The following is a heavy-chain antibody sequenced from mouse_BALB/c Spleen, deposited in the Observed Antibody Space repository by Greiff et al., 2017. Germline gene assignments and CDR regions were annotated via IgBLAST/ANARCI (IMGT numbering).Heavy chain of an antibody. J-gene: IGHJ4*01. D-gene: IGHD2-14*01. CDR1: GFSLTSYG. V-gene: IGHV2-9*02. Sequence: QVQLQQSGPGLVAPSQSLSITCTVSGFSLTSYGVHWVRQPPGKGLEWLGVIWAGGSTNYNSALMSRLSISKDNSKSQVFLKMNSLQTDDTAMYYCARRPYYRYDYAMDYWGQGTSVTVSS. CDR3: ARRPYYRYDYAMDY. CDR2: IWAGGST.